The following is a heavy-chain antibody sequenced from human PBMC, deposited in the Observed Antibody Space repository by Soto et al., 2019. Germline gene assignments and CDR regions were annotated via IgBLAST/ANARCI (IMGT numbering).Heavy chain of an antibody. CDR1: GFTFSSYS. D-gene: IGHD6-13*01. CDR3: ARDFGAAAGRYGMDV. V-gene: IGHV3-21*01. J-gene: IGHJ6*02. Sequence: GGSLRLSCAASGFTFSSYSMNWVRQAPGKGLEWVSSISSSSSYIYYADSVKGRFTISRDNAKNSLYLQMNSLRAEDTAVYYCARDFGAAAGRYGMDVWGQGTTVTVSS. CDR2: ISSSSSYI.